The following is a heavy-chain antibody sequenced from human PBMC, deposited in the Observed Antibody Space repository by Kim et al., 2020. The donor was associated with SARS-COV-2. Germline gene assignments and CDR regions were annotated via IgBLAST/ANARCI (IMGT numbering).Heavy chain of an antibody. CDR2: IYYSGST. J-gene: IGHJ4*02. V-gene: IGHV4-59*08. CDR3: ARYGRPTYYDFWSGYYIPRSYFDY. CDR1: GGSISSYY. D-gene: IGHD3-3*01. Sequence: SETLSLTCTVSGGSISSYYWSWIRQPPGKGLEWIGYIYYSGSTNYNPSLKSRVTISVDTSKNQFSLKLSSVTAADTAVYYCARYGRPTYYDFWSGYYIPRSYFDYWGQGTLVTVSS.